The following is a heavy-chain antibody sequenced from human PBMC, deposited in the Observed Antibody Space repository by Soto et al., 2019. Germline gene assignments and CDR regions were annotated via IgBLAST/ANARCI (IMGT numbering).Heavy chain of an antibody. CDR3: AKIRYSSSLPLTYFDY. CDR2: ISGSGGST. D-gene: IGHD6-13*01. Sequence: GGSLRPSCAASGFTFSSYGMHWVRQAPGKGLEWVSAISGSGGSTYYADSVKGRFTISRDNSKNTLYLQMNSLRAEDTAVYYCAKIRYSSSLPLTYFDYWGQGTLVTVSS. V-gene: IGHV3-23*01. CDR1: GFTFSSYG. J-gene: IGHJ4*02.